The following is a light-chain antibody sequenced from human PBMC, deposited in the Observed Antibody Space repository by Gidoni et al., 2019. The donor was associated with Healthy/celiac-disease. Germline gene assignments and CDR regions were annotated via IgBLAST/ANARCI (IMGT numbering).Light chain of an antibody. J-gene: IGKJ1*01. V-gene: IGKV1-5*03. CDR2: KAS. CDR3: QQYNSDTWT. CDR1: QSISSW. Sequence: DIQMTQSPSTLSASVVDRVTITCRASQSISSWLAWYQQKPGKAPKRLSYKASSLESGVPSRFSGSGSGTEFTRTISSLQPDDFATYYCQQYNSDTWTFGQWTKVEIK.